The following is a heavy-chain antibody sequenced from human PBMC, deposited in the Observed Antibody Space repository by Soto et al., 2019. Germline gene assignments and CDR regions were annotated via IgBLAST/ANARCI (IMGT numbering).Heavy chain of an antibody. CDR3: ARDHCTNGVCPNYYYYYGMDV. D-gene: IGHD2-8*01. Sequence: ASVKVSCKASGYTFTSYGISWVRQAPGQGLEWMGWISAYNGNTNYAQKLQGRVTMTTDTSTSTAYMELRSLRSDDTAVYYCARDHCTNGVCPNYYYYYGMDVWGQGTTVNVSS. J-gene: IGHJ6*02. V-gene: IGHV1-18*01. CDR2: ISAYNGNT. CDR1: GYTFTSYG.